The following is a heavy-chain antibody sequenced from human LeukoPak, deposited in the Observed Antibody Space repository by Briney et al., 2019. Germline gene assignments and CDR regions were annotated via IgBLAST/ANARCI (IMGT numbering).Heavy chain of an antibody. CDR1: GGSISSSSW. Sequence: PSETLSLTCVASGGSISSSSWWTWVRQPPGKGLEWIGEIYYSGDTHYNTSLKSRVTISVDRSNNHFSLNLNSVTAADTAVYYCARRLNYYGSGSPTFDYWGQGTLVTVSS. J-gene: IGHJ4*02. D-gene: IGHD3-10*01. V-gene: IGHV4-4*02. CDR3: ARRLNYYGSGSPTFDY. CDR2: IYYSGDT.